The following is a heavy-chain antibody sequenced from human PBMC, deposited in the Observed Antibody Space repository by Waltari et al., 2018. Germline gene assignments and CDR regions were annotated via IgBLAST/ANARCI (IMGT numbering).Heavy chain of an antibody. CDR2: FDPEDGET. D-gene: IGHD3-22*01. Sequence: QVQLVQSGAEVKKPGASVKVSCKVSGYTLTELSMPWVRQAPGKGLEWMGGFDPEDGETIYAQKFQGRVTMTEDTSTDTAYMELSSLRSEDTAVYYCATGTYYYDSSGYSYYYMDVWGKGTTVTVSS. V-gene: IGHV1-24*01. J-gene: IGHJ6*03. CDR1: GYTLTELS. CDR3: ATGTYYYDSSGYSYYYMDV.